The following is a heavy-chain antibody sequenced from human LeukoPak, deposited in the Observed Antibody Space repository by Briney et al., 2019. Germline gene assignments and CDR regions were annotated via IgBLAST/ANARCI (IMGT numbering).Heavy chain of an antibody. CDR3: ARFPRGFYYDSSGYHYYYMDV. Sequence: PSETLSLTCTVSGGSISSYYWSWIRQPPGKGLEWIGYIYYSGSTNYNPSLKSRVTISVDTSKNHFFLKLSSVTAADTAVYYCARFPRGFYYDSSGYHYYYMDVWGKGTTVTVSS. CDR2: IYYSGST. J-gene: IGHJ6*03. V-gene: IGHV4-59*01. D-gene: IGHD3-22*01. CDR1: GGSISSYY.